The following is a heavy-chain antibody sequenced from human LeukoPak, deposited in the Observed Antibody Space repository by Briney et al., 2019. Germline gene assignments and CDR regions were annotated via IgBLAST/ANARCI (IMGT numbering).Heavy chain of an antibody. CDR2: IYTSGST. CDR1: GGSISSYY. Sequence: SETLSLTCTVSGGSISSYYWSWIRQPAGKGLEWIGRIYTSGSTNYNPSLKSRVTMSVDTSKNQFSLKLSSVTAADTAVYYCARGTYCYGSGSNDAFDIWGQGTMVTVSS. CDR3: ARGTYCYGSGSNDAFDI. D-gene: IGHD3-10*01. V-gene: IGHV4-4*07. J-gene: IGHJ3*02.